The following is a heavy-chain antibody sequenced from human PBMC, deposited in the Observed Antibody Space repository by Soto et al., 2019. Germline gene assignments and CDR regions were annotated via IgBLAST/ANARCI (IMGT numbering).Heavy chain of an antibody. CDR1: GFTFSSYA. V-gene: IGHV3-23*01. CDR2: ISSRGDRT. D-gene: IGHD5-18*01. CDR3: AKETGYSYGFQPNALDV. Sequence: PGGSLRLSCAASGFTFSSYAMSWVRQAPGKGLEWVSIISSRGDRTSYAESVKGRFTISRDDSKNTLFLHMNSLGAEDTAVYYCAKETGYSYGFQPNALDVWGQGTTVTVSS. J-gene: IGHJ6*02.